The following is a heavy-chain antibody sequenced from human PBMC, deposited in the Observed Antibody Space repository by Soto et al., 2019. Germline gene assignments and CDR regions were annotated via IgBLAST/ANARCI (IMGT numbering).Heavy chain of an antibody. D-gene: IGHD5-18*01. CDR3: ARERGGYGLFDS. CDR2: IYPSGMP. Sequence: SESLSLTCTVSGVSISNAAYSWGWIRQPPGKGLEWIGYIYPSGMPFYNPSLRSRVTISIDRSNDQFSLNLKSVTAADTAVYYCARERGGYGLFDSWGQGTLVTVSS. J-gene: IGHJ4*02. V-gene: IGHV4-30-2*01. CDR1: GVSISNAAYS.